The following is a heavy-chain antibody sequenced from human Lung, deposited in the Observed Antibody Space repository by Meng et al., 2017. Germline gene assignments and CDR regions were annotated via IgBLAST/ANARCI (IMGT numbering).Heavy chain of an antibody. CDR1: GGSFSDYY. CDR3: ARGPTTMAHDFDY. J-gene: IGHJ4*02. Sequence: QVLIQQVGEGCLKPSDTLPLTCVVSGGSFSDYYWSWIRQPPGKGLEWIGEINHSGSTNYNPSLESRATISVDTSQNNLSLKLSSVTAADSAVYYCARGPTTMAHDFDYWGQGTLVTVSS. D-gene: IGHD4-11*01. CDR2: INHSGST. V-gene: IGHV4-34*01.